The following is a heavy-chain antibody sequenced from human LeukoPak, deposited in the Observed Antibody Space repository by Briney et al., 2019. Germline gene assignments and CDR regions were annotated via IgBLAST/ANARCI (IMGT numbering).Heavy chain of an antibody. D-gene: IGHD6-13*01. Sequence: GGSLRLSCAASGFTFSSYSMNWVRQAPGKGLEWVSSISSSSSYIYYADSVKGRFTISRDNAKNSLYLQMNSLRAEDTAVYYCARENGQQPASRWFDPWGQGTLVTVSS. J-gene: IGHJ5*02. CDR2: ISSSSSYI. CDR3: ARENGQQPASRWFDP. V-gene: IGHV3-21*01. CDR1: GFTFSSYS.